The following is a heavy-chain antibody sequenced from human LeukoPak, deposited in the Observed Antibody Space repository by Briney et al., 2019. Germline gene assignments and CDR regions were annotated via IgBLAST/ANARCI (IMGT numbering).Heavy chain of an antibody. J-gene: IGHJ6*02. Sequence: SVKVSCKASGDTFSDYAISWVRQAPGQGLDWMGALIPVFATANYAQRFQGRVTLTADEPTSTAYVELTGLTSEDTAMYYCARDFYYDSSGYQALGGMDVWGQGTTVTVSS. CDR1: GDTFSDYA. CDR2: LIPVFATA. V-gene: IGHV1-69*13. CDR3: ARDFYYDSSGYQALGGMDV. D-gene: IGHD3-22*01.